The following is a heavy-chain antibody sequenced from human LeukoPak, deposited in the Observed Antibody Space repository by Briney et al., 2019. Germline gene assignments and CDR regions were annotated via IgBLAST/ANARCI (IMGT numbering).Heavy chain of an antibody. CDR3: ARGGGSSWTTGNFYY. V-gene: IGHV4-59*01. J-gene: IGHJ4*02. Sequence: SETLSLTCSVSGGSISGYYWSWIRQPPGKGVEWIGYIYYSGSTNYNPSFKSRLTMSVDTSKNQFSLKLNSVTAADTAVYYCARGGGSSWTTGNFYYWGQGTLVTVSS. CDR1: GGSISGYY. D-gene: IGHD6-13*01. CDR2: IYYSGST.